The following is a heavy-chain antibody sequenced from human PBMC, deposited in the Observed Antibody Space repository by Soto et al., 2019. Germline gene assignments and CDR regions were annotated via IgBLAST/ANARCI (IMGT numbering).Heavy chain of an antibody. J-gene: IGHJ6*02. CDR3: ARTFQYCSGGSCYSATTV. Sequence: QVQLVQSGAEEKKPGASVKVSCKASGYTFTSNAMHWVRQAPGQRLEWMGWIIAGNGNTKYSQKFQGRVTITRDTSASTAYMELSSLRSEDTAVYYCARTFQYCSGGSCYSATTVWRQGTTVTVSS. V-gene: IGHV1-3*05. CDR1: GYTFTSNA. D-gene: IGHD2-15*01. CDR2: IIAGNGNT.